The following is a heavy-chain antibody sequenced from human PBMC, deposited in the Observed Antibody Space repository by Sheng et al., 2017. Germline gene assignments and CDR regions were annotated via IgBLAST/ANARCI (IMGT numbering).Heavy chain of an antibody. CDR1: GGSISSGSYY. Sequence: QVQLQESGPGLVKPSQTLSLTCTVSGGSISSGSYYWNWIRQPAGKGLEWIGRIYTSGSTNYNPSLKSRVTISVDTSRNQFSLKLSSATAADTAVYYCARECSGGDCYPQGVYDGMDVWGQGTTVTVSS. D-gene: IGHD2-21*02. J-gene: IGHJ6*02. CDR2: IYTSGST. CDR3: ARECSGGDCYPQGVYDGMDV. V-gene: IGHV4-61*02.